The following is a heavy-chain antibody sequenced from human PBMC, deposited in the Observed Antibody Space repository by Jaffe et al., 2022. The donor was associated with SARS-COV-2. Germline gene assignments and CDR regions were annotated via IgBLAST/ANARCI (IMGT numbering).Heavy chain of an antibody. D-gene: IGHD3-22*01. J-gene: IGHJ2*01. V-gene: IGHV3-33*01. CDR3: ARDPSFKYDSSGYPVGGDWYFDL. CDR2: IWYDGSNK. Sequence: QVQLVESGGGVVQPGRSLRLSCAASGFTFSSYGMHWVRQAPGKGLEWVAVIWYDGSNKYYADSVKGRFTISRDNSKNTLYLQMNSLRAEDTAVYYCARDPSFKYDSSGYPVGGDWYFDLWGRGTLVTVSS. CDR1: GFTFSSYG.